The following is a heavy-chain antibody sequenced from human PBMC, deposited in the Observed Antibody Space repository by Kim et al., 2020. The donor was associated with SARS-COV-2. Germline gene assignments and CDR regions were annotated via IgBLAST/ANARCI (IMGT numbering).Heavy chain of an antibody. J-gene: IGHJ6*02. Sequence: SVKVSCKASGGTFSSYAISWVRQAPGQGLEWMGRIIPILGIANYAQKFQGRVTITADKSTSTAYMELSSLRSEDTAVYYCASWTFDYTPPNYYYYGMDVWGPGTTVTVSS. D-gene: IGHD4-4*01. CDR2: IIPILGIA. CDR3: ASWTFDYTPPNYYYYGMDV. V-gene: IGHV1-69*04. CDR1: GGTFSSYA.